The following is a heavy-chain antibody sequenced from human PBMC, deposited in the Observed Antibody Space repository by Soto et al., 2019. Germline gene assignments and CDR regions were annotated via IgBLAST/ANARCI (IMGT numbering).Heavy chain of an antibody. D-gene: IGHD6-6*01. Sequence: ASVKVSCKASGYTFTGYYMHWVRQAPGQGLEWMGWINPNSGGTNYAQKFQGRVTMTRDTSISTAYMELSRLRSDDTAVYYCARDPYSSSSRGYYYYYGMDVWGQGTTVTVSS. CDR1: GYTFTGYY. CDR3: ARDPYSSSSRGYYYYYGMDV. V-gene: IGHV1-2*02. J-gene: IGHJ6*02. CDR2: INPNSGGT.